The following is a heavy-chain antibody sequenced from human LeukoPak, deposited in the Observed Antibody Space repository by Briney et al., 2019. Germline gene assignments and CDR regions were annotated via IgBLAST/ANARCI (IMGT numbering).Heavy chain of an antibody. V-gene: IGHV1-69*05. J-gene: IGHJ4*02. Sequence: ASVKVSCKASGGTFSSYAISWVRQAPGQGLEWMGGIIPIFGTASYAQKFQGRVTVTRDTSTSTVHMELSGLRSEDTAVYYCARDQEAFDYWGQGTLVTVSS. CDR1: GGTFSSYA. CDR2: IIPIFGTA. CDR3: ARDQEAFDY.